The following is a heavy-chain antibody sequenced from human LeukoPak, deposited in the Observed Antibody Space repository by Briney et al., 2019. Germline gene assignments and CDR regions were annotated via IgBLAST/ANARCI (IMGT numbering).Heavy chain of an antibody. J-gene: IGHJ4*02. Sequence: GGSLRLSCAASGFSFNDFWVDWVRQSPGKGMEWLANINQDGTEGYYADSVKGRFTISRDNAKNSLYLQMNNLRVEDTAVYYCSGSLDYWGQGALVIVSS. CDR3: SGSLDY. CDR2: INQDGTEG. V-gene: IGHV3-7*01. D-gene: IGHD1-26*01. CDR1: GFSFNDFW.